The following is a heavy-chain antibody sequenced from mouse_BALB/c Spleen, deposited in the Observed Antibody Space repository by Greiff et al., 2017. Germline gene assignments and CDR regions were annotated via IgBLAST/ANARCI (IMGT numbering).Heavy chain of an antibody. J-gene: IGHJ2*01. D-gene: IGHD1-1*01. CDR3: ARNDYYGSSTTDY. CDR1: GFTFSSFG. V-gene: IGHV5-17*02. CDR2: ISSGSSTI. Sequence: EVHLVESGGGLVQPGGSRKLSCAASGFTFSSFGMHWVRQAPEKGLEWVAYISSGSSTIYYADTVKGRFTISRDNPKNTLFLQMTSLRSEDTAMYYCARNDYYGSSTTDYWGQGTTLTVSS.